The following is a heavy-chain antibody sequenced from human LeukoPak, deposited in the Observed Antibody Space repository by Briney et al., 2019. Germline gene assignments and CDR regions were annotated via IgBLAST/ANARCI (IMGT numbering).Heavy chain of an antibody. CDR3: ARGPLTIFGVVIPGGYFDY. D-gene: IGHD3-3*01. Sequence: PSETLSLTCIVSGGSISSTSYYWDWIRQPPGKGLEWIGSVYYDGSTFTNPSLKSRVTISVDTSKNQFSLKLSSVTAADTAVYYCARGPLTIFGVVIPGGYFDYWGQGTLVTGSS. CDR2: VYYDGST. CDR1: GGSISSTSYY. V-gene: IGHV4-39*07. J-gene: IGHJ4*02.